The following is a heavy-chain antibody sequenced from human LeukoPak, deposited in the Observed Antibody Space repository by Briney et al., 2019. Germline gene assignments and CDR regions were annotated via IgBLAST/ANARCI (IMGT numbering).Heavy chain of an antibody. V-gene: IGHV5-51*01. Sequence: GESLKISCKGSGYTFSRYWIAWVRQMPGKGLEWMGIIYPGDSDTRYSPSFQGQVTISADKSISTAYLQWSSLKASDTAMYYCARHGYSNYEAWFDPWGQGTLVTVSS. CDR1: GYTFSRYW. CDR3: ARHGYSNYEAWFDP. CDR2: IYPGDSDT. D-gene: IGHD4-11*01. J-gene: IGHJ5*02.